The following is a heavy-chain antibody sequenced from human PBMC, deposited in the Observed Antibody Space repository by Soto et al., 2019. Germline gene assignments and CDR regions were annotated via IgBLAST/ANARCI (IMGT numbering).Heavy chain of an antibody. CDR2: INSDGSST. Sequence: GSLRLSCEASGFTFSTFWMHWVRQAPGKGLVWVSRINSDGSSTNYADSVKGRVTISRDDSKNMLYLQMNSLKTEDTAVYYCTVKELPIDSWGQGTLVTVSS. J-gene: IGHJ4*02. V-gene: IGHV3-74*01. CDR1: GFTFSTFW. CDR3: TVKELPIDS. D-gene: IGHD3-10*01.